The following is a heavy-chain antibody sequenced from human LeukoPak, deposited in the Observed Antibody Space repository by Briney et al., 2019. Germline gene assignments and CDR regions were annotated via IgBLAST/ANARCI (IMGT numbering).Heavy chain of an antibody. V-gene: IGHV4-59*01. CDR1: GGSFSVYY. Sequence: PSETLSLTCAVYGGSFSVYYWSWIRQPPGKGLEWIGYIYYSGSTNYNPSLKSRVTISVDTSKNQFSLKLSSVTAADTAVYYCARGPLGDEFADAFDIWGQGTMVTVSS. J-gene: IGHJ3*02. CDR2: IYYSGST. D-gene: IGHD4-17*01. CDR3: ARGPLGDEFADAFDI.